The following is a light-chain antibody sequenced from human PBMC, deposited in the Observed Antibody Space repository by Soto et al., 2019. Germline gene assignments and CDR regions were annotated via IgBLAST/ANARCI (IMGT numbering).Light chain of an antibody. Sequence: EIVMTQSPATVPVSPGERVTLSCRASQSVSIDLVWYQQKPGHAPRLLIYCASTSGTDIPPSFTGSGSGIKFTLTISSLQSEEIEYYYRQKYNQWPQTFGQGTKVEIK. J-gene: IGKJ1*01. CDR3: QKYNQWPQT. V-gene: IGKV3-15*01. CDR1: QSVSID. CDR2: CAS.